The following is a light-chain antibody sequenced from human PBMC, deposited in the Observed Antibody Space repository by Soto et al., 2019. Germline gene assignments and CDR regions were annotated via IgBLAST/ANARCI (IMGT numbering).Light chain of an antibody. J-gene: IGKJ5*01. CDR1: QSPSNNIY. Sequence: EIVMTQSPATLSVSPGGRATLSCRARQSPSNNIYLAWYQQKPGQAPRLLIYGASSRATGVPDRFSGSGSGTDFTLTISRLEPEEFAVYYCQQCGSSPITFGQGTRLEIK. CDR3: QQCGSSPIT. CDR2: GAS. V-gene: IGKV3-20*01.